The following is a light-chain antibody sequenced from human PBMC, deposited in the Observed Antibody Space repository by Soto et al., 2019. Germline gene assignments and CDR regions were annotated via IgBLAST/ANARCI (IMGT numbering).Light chain of an antibody. CDR1: QSVSSNY. J-gene: IGKJ5*01. CDR3: QHYGSSLSIT. CDR2: GAS. Sequence: ESVLTQSPGTLSLSPGERATLSCRASQSVSSNYLAWYQHKPGQAPRLLIYGASSMATGIPDRFCGSGSGTDFTLTISRLEPEDFAVYYCQHYGSSLSITFGQGTRLEIK. V-gene: IGKV3-20*01.